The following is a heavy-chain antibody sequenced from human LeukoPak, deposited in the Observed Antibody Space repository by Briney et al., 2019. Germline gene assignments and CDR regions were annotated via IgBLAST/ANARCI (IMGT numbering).Heavy chain of an antibody. CDR3: AGTQHGELDY. J-gene: IGHJ4*02. V-gene: IGHV4-59*12. CDR1: GGSISSYY. CDR2: IYYSGST. D-gene: IGHD7-27*01. Sequence: SETLSLTCTVSGGSISSYYWSWIRQPPGKGLEWIGYIYYSGSTNYNPSLKSRVTISVDRSKNQFSLKLTSVTAADTAVFYCAGTQHGELDYWGQGALVTVSS.